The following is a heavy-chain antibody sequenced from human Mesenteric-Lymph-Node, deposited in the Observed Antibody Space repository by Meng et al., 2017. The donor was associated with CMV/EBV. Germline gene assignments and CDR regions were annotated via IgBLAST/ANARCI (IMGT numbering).Heavy chain of an antibody. CDR1: GCSVTSVAYH. Sequence: QQASPVLCKSSRHPFRAFMCSGCSVTSVAYHWSSIREAPGKGLEWIGYIYGTGITIYNPSLKSRVTILLETSKNQFSLKLNSVTTADTAVYYCAKSRSSTPGIVDDWGQGTLVTVSS. CDR3: AKSRSSTPGIVDD. CDR2: IYGTGIT. V-gene: IGHV4-61*08. J-gene: IGHJ4*02. D-gene: IGHD2/OR15-2a*01.